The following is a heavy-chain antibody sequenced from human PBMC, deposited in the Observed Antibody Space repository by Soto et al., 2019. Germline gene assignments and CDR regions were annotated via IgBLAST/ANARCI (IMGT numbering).Heavy chain of an antibody. CDR2: IYPGDSDT. D-gene: IGHD6-19*01. J-gene: IGHJ4*02. V-gene: IGHV5-51*01. CDR1: GYNFNNHW. CDR3: ASSGSSGWYADY. Sequence: GESLKISCKGSGYNFNNHWIGWVRQMPGKGLEWMAIIYPGDSDTRYNSSFQGQVTISADKSISTAYLQWSSLKASDTAMYYCASSGSSGWYADYWGQGTLVTVSS.